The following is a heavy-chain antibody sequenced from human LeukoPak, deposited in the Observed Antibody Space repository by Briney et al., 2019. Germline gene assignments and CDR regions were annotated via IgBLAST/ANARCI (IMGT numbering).Heavy chain of an antibody. Sequence: GGSLRLSCAASGFTFSSYWMSWVRQAPGKGLEWVSGINWNGGSTGYADSVKGRFTISRDNAKNSLYLQMNSLRAEDTALYYCARLRVVPAAMGGYFDYWGQGTLVTVSS. CDR1: GFTFSSYW. CDR2: INWNGGST. D-gene: IGHD2-2*01. CDR3: ARLRVVPAAMGGYFDY. J-gene: IGHJ4*02. V-gene: IGHV3-20*04.